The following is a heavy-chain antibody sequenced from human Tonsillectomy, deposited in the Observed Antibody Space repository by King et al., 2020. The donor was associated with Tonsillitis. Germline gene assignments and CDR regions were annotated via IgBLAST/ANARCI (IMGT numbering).Heavy chain of an antibody. CDR2: ISSSGSTM. Sequence: VQLVESGGGLVKPGGSLRLSCAASGFTFSDYYMSWIRQAPGKGLEWVSYISSSGSTMYYADSVKGRFTISRDNAKNSLYLQMNSLRAGDTAVDYCAGGDRGADDAFDIWGQGTMVTVSS. CDR3: AGGDRGADDAFDI. J-gene: IGHJ3*02. V-gene: IGHV3-11*01. D-gene: IGHD4/OR15-4a*01. CDR1: GFTFSDYY.